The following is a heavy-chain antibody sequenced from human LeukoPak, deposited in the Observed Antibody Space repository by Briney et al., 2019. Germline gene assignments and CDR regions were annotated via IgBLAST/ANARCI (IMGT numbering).Heavy chain of an antibody. V-gene: IGHV3-48*04. J-gene: IGHJ4*02. D-gene: IGHD6-13*01. CDR2: ISSSSSTI. Sequence: PGGSLRLSCAASGFTFSNYAMSWVRQAPGKGLEWVSYISSSSSTIYYADSVKGRFTISRDNAKNSLYLQMNSLRAEDTAVYYCARDRIAAAMDYWGQGTLVTVSS. CDR3: ARDRIAAAMDY. CDR1: GFTFSNYA.